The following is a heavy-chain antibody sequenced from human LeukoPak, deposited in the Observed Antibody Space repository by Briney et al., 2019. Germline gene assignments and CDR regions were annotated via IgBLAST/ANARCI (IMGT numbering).Heavy chain of an antibody. J-gene: IGHJ6*02. CDR1: GFTFSSYA. Sequence: GGSLRLSCAASGFTFSSYAMHWVRQAPGKGLEWVAVISYDGSNKYYADSVKGRFTISRDNSKNTLYLQMNSLRAEDTAVYYCARGQGQTWIQLWSAPYYYGMDVWGQGTTVTVSS. V-gene: IGHV3-30-3*01. CDR3: ARGQGQTWIQLWSAPYYYGMDV. CDR2: ISYDGSNK. D-gene: IGHD5-18*01.